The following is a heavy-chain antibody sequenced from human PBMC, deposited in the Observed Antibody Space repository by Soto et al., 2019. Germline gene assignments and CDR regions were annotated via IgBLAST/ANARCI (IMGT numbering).Heavy chain of an antibody. CDR3: ARIYYGSGSYYNPKYYYYYYYMDV. CDR1: GGSISSYY. Sequence: SETLSLTCTVSGGSISSYYWSWIRQPPGKGLEWIGYIYYSGSTNYNPSLKSRVTISVDTSKNQFSLKLSSVTAADTAVYYCARIYYGSGSYYNPKYYYYYYYMDVWGKGITVTVSS. D-gene: IGHD3-10*01. J-gene: IGHJ6*03. CDR2: IYYSGST. V-gene: IGHV4-59*01.